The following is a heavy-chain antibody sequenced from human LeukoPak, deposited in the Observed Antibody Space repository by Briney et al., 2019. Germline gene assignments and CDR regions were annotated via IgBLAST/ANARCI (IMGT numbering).Heavy chain of an antibody. CDR3: ARGRGTIYMFDY. Sequence: GGSLRLSCAASGFTFNRYWMHWVRQAPGKGLVWVSRINSDGSSTTYADSVKGRLTISRDNARNTLYLQMNNLRAEDTAAYYCARGRGTIYMFDYWGQGTLVTVSS. J-gene: IGHJ4*02. CDR2: INSDGSST. D-gene: IGHD2/OR15-2a*01. V-gene: IGHV3-74*01. CDR1: GFTFNRYW.